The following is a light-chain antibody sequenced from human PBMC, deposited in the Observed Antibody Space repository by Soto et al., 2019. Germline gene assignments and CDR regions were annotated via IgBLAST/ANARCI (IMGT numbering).Light chain of an antibody. CDR1: QSVSSSH. CDR2: DAS. Sequence: EIVLTQSPGTLSLSPGERATLSCRASQSVSSSHLAWFQQKPGQAPRLLIYDASSRTTGIPDRFSGSGSGTDFTHTISRLEPEDFAVYYCEQYDNSQWTFGQGNKVEIK. V-gene: IGKV3-20*01. CDR3: EQYDNSQWT. J-gene: IGKJ1*01.